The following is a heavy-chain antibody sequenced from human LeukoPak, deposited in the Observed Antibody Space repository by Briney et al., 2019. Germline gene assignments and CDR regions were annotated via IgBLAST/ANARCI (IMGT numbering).Heavy chain of an antibody. Sequence: TSQTLSLTCAISGDSVSSNSAAWNWIRQSPSRGLEWLGRTYYRSKWYNDYAVSVKSRITINPDTSKNQFSLQLNSVTPEDTAVYYCARDAVDCSGGSCYSLDYWGQGTLVTVSS. J-gene: IGHJ4*02. D-gene: IGHD2-15*01. CDR3: ARDAVDCSGGSCYSLDY. V-gene: IGHV6-1*01. CDR1: GDSVSSNSAA. CDR2: TYYRSKWYN.